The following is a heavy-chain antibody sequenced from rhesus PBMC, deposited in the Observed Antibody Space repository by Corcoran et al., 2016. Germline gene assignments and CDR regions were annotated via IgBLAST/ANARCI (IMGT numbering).Heavy chain of an antibody. CDR1: GSSISSYW. CDR2: INGNSGST. Sequence: QVQLQESVPGLVKPSETLSLTCAVSGSSISSYWWRWIRQPPGKGLEWIGEINGNSGSTYYNPSLKSRVTISKDAAKNQFSLKLSSVTAADTAVYYCARSGGSYYGPDYWGQGVLVTVSS. CDR3: ARSGGSYYGPDY. J-gene: IGHJ4*01. V-gene: IGHV4-80*01. D-gene: IGHD3-16*01.